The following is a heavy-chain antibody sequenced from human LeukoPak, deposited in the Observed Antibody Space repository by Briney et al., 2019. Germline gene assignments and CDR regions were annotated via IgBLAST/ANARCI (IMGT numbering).Heavy chain of an antibody. CDR2: MNPNSGNT. J-gene: IGHJ4*02. V-gene: IGHV1-8*01. CDR1: GYTFISYG. Sequence: GASVKVSCKASGYTFISYGINWVRQATGQGLVWMGWMNPNSGNTGYAQKFQGRVTMTRNTSISTAYMELSSLRSEDTAVYYCARGGQYSSGWYGPYYFDYWGQGTLVTVSS. CDR3: ARGGQYSSGWYGPYYFDY. D-gene: IGHD6-19*01.